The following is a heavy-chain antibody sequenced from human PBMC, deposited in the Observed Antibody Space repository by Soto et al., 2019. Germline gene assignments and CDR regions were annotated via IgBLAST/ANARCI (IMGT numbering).Heavy chain of an antibody. CDR3: AKEAYYYDSSGYYLTARYYGMDV. D-gene: IGHD3-22*01. V-gene: IGHV3-9*01. Sequence: EVQLVESGGGLVQPGRSLRLSCAASGFTFDDYAMHWVRQAPGKGLEWVSGISWNSGSIGYADSVKGRFTISRDNAKNSLYLQMNSMRAEDTALYYCAKEAYYYDSSGYYLTARYYGMDVWGQGTTVTVSS. CDR1: GFTFDDYA. J-gene: IGHJ6*02. CDR2: ISWNSGSI.